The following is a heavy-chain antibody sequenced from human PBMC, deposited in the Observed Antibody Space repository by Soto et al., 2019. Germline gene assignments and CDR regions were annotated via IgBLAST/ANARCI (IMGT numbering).Heavy chain of an antibody. CDR1: GGSFSGYY. J-gene: IGHJ5*02. V-gene: IGHV4-34*01. CDR2: INHSGST. CDR3: ARDHGIADNWFDP. Sequence: SETLSLTCAVYGGSFSGYYWSWIRQPPGKGLEWIGEINHSGSTNYNPSLMSRVTISVDTSKNQFSLKLSSVTAADTAVYYCARDHGIADNWFDPWGQGTLVTVSS. D-gene: IGHD6-13*01.